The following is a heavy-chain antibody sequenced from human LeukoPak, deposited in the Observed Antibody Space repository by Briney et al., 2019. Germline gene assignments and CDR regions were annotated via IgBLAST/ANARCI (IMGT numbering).Heavy chain of an antibody. CDR3: ARGVNVGYCSGGSCYLGAFDI. CDR2: IYPGDSDT. V-gene: IGHV5-51*01. J-gene: IGHJ3*02. D-gene: IGHD2-15*01. CDR1: GYSFTSYW. Sequence: GESLKISCKGSGYSFTSYWIGWVRQMPGKGLEWMGIIYPGDSDTRYSPSFQGRVTISADKTISTAYLQWSSLKASDTAMYYCARGVNVGYCSGGSCYLGAFDIWGQGTMVTVSS.